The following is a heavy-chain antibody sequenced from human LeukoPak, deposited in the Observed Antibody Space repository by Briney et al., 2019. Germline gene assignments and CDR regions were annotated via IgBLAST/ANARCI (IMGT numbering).Heavy chain of an antibody. V-gene: IGHV1-3*01. D-gene: IGHD3-3*01. CDR1: GYIFTNHA. J-gene: IGHJ4*02. Sequence: ASVKVSCKASGYIFTNHAMQWVRQAHGQRLEWMGWINAGNGDTKYSQNFQGRFTITRDTSAGTVYMDLSSLRYEDTAVYYCARGFWNRGTWGPYYFDYWGQGTLVTVSS. CDR2: INAGNGDT. CDR3: ARGFWNRGTWGPYYFDY.